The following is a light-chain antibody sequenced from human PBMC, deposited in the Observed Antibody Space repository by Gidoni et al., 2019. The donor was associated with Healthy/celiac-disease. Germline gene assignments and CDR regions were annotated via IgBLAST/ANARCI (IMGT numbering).Light chain of an antibody. V-gene: IGKV1-39*01. J-gene: IGKJ2*01. CDR3: QQSYSTPLNT. CDR2: AAS. CDR1: QSFSSY. Sequence: DIQMTHSAVSLSASVGDRVTITCRASQSFSSYLNWYQQKPGKAPKLLIYAASSLQSGVPSRFSGSGSGTDFTLTISSLQPEDFATYYCQQSYSTPLNTFGQGTKLEIK.